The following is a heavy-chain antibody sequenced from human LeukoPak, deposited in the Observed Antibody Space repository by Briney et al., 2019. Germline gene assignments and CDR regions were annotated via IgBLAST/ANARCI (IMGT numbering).Heavy chain of an antibody. CDR1: GFTFSSYW. Sequence: GGSLRLSCVASGFTFSSYWMHWVRQDPRKGLVWVSRINGDGRNINYADSVKGRFTISRDNAKNSLYLQMNSLRAEDMALYYYAKGSGNLDDAFDIWGQGTMVTVSS. D-gene: IGHD1-26*01. J-gene: IGHJ3*02. CDR3: AKGSGNLDDAFDI. V-gene: IGHV3-74*01. CDR2: INGDGRNI.